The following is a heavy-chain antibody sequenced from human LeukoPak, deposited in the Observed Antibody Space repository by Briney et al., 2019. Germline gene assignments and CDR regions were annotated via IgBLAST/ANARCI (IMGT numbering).Heavy chain of an antibody. D-gene: IGHD2-21*02. V-gene: IGHV3-7*01. J-gene: IGHJ4*02. CDR3: ATDRDNSDWQKRFDS. CDR1: GFTFSTHW. CDR2: INQDASEI. Sequence: PGGSLRLSCAASGFTFSTHWMNWYRQAPGKGLEWVGNINQDASEINYVASVRGRFTISRDNAKNSLHLQMNSLRAEDTAVYYCATDRDNSDWQKRFDSWGQGTLVTVSS.